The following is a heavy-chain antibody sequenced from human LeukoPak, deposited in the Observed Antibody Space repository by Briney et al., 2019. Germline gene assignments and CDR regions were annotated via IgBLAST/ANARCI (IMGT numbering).Heavy chain of an antibody. CDR1: GYSFSSYW. D-gene: IGHD6-19*01. CDR2: IDPSDSYT. V-gene: IGHV5-10-1*01. Sequence: GESLKVSCKGSGYSFSSYWITWVRQMPGKGLEWMGRIDPSDSYTKYSPSFQGHVTISADKSISTAYLQWSSLKASDTAIYYCARHSAYSSGWSFDYWGQGTLVTVSS. J-gene: IGHJ4*02. CDR3: ARHSAYSSGWSFDY.